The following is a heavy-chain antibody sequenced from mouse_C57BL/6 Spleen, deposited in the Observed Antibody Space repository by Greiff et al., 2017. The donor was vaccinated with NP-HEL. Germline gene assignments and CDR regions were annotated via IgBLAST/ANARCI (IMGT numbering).Heavy chain of an antibody. CDR1: GYTFTDYN. J-gene: IGHJ4*01. CDR3: ARSLITTDYYAMDY. Sequence: VQLQQSGPELVKPGASVKMSCKASGYTFTDYNMHWVKQSHGKSLEWIGYINPNNGGTSYNQKFKGKATLTVNKSSSTAYMELRSLTSEDSAVYYCARSLITTDYYAMDYWGQGTSVTVSS. CDR2: INPNNGGT. D-gene: IGHD1-1*01. V-gene: IGHV1-22*01.